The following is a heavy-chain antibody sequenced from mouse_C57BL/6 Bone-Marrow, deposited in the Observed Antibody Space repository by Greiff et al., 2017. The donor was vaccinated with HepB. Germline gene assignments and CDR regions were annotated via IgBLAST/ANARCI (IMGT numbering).Heavy chain of an antibody. V-gene: IGHV5-17*01. CDR3: ARGGAMDY. CDR2: ISSGSSTI. Sequence: EVMLVESGGGLVKPGGSLKLSCAASGFTFSDYGMHWVRQAPVKGLEWVAYISSGSSTIYYADTVKGRLTISRDNAKNTLFLHMTSLRSEATAIYYCARGGAMDYWGQGTSVTVSS. CDR1: GFTFSDYG. J-gene: IGHJ4*01.